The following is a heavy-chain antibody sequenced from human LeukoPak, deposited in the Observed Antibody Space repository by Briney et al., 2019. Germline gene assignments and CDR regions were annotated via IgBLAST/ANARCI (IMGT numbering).Heavy chain of an antibody. CDR2: IYTSGST. V-gene: IGHV4-4*09. CDR3: ARREKDGLDP. D-gene: IGHD1-26*01. J-gene: IGHJ5*02. CDR1: GGSISSYY. Sequence: SETLSLTCTVSGGSISSYYWSWIRQPPGKGLEWIGYIYTSGSTNYNPSLKSRVTISVDTSKNQFSLKLSSVTAADTAVYYCARREKDGLDPWGQGTLVTVSS.